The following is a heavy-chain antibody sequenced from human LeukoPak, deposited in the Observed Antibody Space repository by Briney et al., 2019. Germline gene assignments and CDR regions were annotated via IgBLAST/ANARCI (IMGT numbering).Heavy chain of an antibody. Sequence: PGRSLRLSCAASGFTFSSYGMHWVRQAPGKGLEWVAVIWYDGSNKYYADSVKGRFTIPIDSSKNTLYLQMNSLRAEDTAVYYCARDGDTAMDYWGQGTLVTVSS. V-gene: IGHV3-33*01. CDR1: GFTFSSYG. CDR3: ARDGDTAMDY. D-gene: IGHD5-18*01. CDR2: IWYDGSNK. J-gene: IGHJ4*02.